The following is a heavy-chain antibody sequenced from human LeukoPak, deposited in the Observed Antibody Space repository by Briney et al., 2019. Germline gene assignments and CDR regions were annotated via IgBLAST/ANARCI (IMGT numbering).Heavy chain of an antibody. D-gene: IGHD1-14*01. CDR1: GFTFSVYS. CDR3: ATGTVGTTSRFQH. CDR2: ISDSSSSI. V-gene: IGHV3-48*01. Sequence: PGGSLRLSCAASGFTFSVYSMNWVRQAPEKGLEWLSYISDSSSSIYYADSVKGRFTISRDNAKNSLYLQMKSLRAADAAVYYCATGTVGTTSRFQHWGQGTLVTVSS. J-gene: IGHJ1*01.